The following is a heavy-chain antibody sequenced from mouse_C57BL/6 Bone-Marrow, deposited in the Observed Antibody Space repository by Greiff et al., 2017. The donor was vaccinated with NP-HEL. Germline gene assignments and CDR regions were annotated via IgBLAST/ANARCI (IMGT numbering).Heavy chain of an antibody. V-gene: IGHV1-54*01. CDR2: INPGRGGT. J-gene: IGHJ2*01. D-gene: IGHD1-1*02. Sequence: VQLQQSGAELVRPGTSVKVSCKASGYAFTNYLIEWVKQRPGQGLEWIGVINPGRGGTNYNEKFKGKATLTADKSSSTAYMQLSSLTSEDSAVYFCARMGGPDYWGQGTTLTVSS. CDR3: ARMGGPDY. CDR1: GYAFTNYL.